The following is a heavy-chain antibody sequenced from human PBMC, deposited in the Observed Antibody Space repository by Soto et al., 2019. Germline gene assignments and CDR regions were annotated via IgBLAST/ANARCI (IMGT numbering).Heavy chain of an antibody. CDR3: AGATGEEYFQH. Sequence: PSETLSLTCTVSGGSISNYYWSWIRQPPGKGLEWIGYIYYSGSTNYNPSLKSRVTISVDTSKNQFSLKLRSVTAADTAVYYCAGATGEEYFQHWGQXTVVTVS. J-gene: IGHJ1*01. CDR1: GGSISNYY. D-gene: IGHD5-12*01. V-gene: IGHV4-59*08. CDR2: IYYSGST.